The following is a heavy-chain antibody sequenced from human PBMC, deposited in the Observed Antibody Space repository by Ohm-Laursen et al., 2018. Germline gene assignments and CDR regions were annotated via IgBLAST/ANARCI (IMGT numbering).Heavy chain of an antibody. CDR3: AKDIGYCTSPTCSRYYYGMDV. D-gene: IGHD2-2*01. CDR1: GFTFSTSY. CDR2: IKQDGSEK. V-gene: IGHV3-7*03. Sequence: SLRLSCTASGFTFSTSYMGWVRQAPGKGLEWVANIKQDGSEKFYLDSVKGRFTISRDNAKNSLYLQMNSLRAEDTALYYCAKDIGYCTSPTCSRYYYGMDVWGQGTTVTVSS. J-gene: IGHJ6*02.